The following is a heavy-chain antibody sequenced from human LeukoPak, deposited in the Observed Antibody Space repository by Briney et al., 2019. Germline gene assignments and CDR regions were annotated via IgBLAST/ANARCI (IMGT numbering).Heavy chain of an antibody. CDR3: ARSNTATRIDY. CDR1: GGSFSGYY. CDR2: INHSGST. V-gene: IGHV4-34*01. J-gene: IGHJ4*02. D-gene: IGHD5-18*01. Sequence: SETLSLTCAVYGGSFSGYYWSWIRHPPGKGLEWIGEINHSGSTNYNPSLKSRVTISVDTSKNQFSLKLSSVTAADTAVYYCARSNTATRIDYWGQGTLVTVSS.